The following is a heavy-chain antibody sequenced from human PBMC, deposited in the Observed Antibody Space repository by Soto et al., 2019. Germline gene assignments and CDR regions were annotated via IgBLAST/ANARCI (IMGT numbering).Heavy chain of an antibody. D-gene: IGHD5-12*01. CDR3: ATSSASSGYDLGAFDI. CDR1: GGSISSGGYY. Sequence: QVQLQESGPGLVKPSQTLSLTCTVSGGSISSGGYYWSWIRQHPGKGLEWIGYIYYSGSTYYNPSLKSRVTISVDTSKNQFSLKLSSVTAADTAVYYCATSSASSGYDLGAFDIWGQGTMVTVSS. J-gene: IGHJ3*02. V-gene: IGHV4-31*03. CDR2: IYYSGST.